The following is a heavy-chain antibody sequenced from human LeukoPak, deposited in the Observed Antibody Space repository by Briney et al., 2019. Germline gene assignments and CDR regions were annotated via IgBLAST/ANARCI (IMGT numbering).Heavy chain of an antibody. CDR3: ARARVAVAGHYRGFDAFDI. J-gene: IGHJ3*02. V-gene: IGHV1-2*02. Sequence: ASVKVSCKASGYTFTGYYMHWVRQAPGQGLEWMGWINPNSGGTNYAQKFQGRVTMTRDTSIRTAYMELSRLRSDDTAVYYCARARVAVAGHYRGFDAFDIWGQGTMVTVSS. D-gene: IGHD6-19*01. CDR1: GYTFTGYY. CDR2: INPNSGGT.